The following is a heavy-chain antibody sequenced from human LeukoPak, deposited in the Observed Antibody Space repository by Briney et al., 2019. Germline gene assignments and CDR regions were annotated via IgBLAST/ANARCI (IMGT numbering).Heavy chain of an antibody. J-gene: IGHJ3*02. D-gene: IGHD2-2*01. V-gene: IGHV4-38-2*01. CDR1: GYSISSGYY. Sequence: PWETLSLTCAVSGYSISSGYYWGWIRQPPGKGLEWIGSIYHSGSTYYNPSLKSRVTISVDTSKNQFSLKLSSVTAADTAVYYCARIGYCSSTSCYGAFDIWGQGTMVTVSS. CDR3: ARIGYCSSTSCYGAFDI. CDR2: IYHSGST.